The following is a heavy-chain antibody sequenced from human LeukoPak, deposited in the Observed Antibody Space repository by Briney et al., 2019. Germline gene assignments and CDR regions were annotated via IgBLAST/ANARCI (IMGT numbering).Heavy chain of an antibody. J-gene: IGHJ5*02. CDR1: GYTFTSYG. D-gene: IGHD2-2*02. CDR3: ARLFPSLPPRDCSSTSCNRGIGLNWFDP. Sequence: ASVKVSCKASGYTFTSYGISWVRQAPGQGLEWMGWISAYNGNTNYAQKLQGRVTMTTDTSTSTAYMELRSLRSDDTAVYYCARLFPSLPPRDCSSTSCNRGIGLNWFDPWGQGTLVTVSS. V-gene: IGHV1-18*01. CDR2: ISAYNGNT.